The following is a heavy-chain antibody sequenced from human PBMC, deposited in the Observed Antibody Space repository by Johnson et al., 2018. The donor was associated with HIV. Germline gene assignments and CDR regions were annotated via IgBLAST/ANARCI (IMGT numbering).Heavy chain of an antibody. CDR2: ISWNSGSI. CDR1: GFTFDDYA. J-gene: IGHJ3*02. CDR3: ARGLFSSIAASWGAFDI. Sequence: VQLVESGGGLVQPGRSLRLSCAVSGFTFDDYAMHWVRQAPGKGLEWVSGISWNSGSIGYADSVKCGFTVSRDNAKNPLYLQMTSLRAEDTAVYYCARGLFSSIAASWGAFDIWGQGTMVTVSS. V-gene: IGHV3-9*01. D-gene: IGHD6-6*01.